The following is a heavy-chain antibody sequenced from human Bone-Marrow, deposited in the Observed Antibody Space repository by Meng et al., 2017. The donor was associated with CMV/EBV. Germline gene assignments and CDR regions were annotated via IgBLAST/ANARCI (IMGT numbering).Heavy chain of an antibody. J-gene: IGHJ5*02. CDR1: YTFTGYY. V-gene: IGHV1-2*02. Sequence: YTFTGYYMHWVRQAPGQGLEWMGWINPNSGGTNYAQKFQGRVTMTRDTSISTAYMELSRLRSDDTAVYYCARDASRYSSGWYRWFDPWGQGTLVTVSS. D-gene: IGHD6-19*01. CDR3: ARDASRYSSGWYRWFDP. CDR2: INPNSGGT.